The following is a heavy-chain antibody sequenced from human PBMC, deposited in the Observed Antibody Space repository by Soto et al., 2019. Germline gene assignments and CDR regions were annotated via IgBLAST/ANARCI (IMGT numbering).Heavy chain of an antibody. Sequence: GASVKVSCKASGYMFTKSAMHWVRQAPGQRLESMGWISGDSGNTKYSPKLQDRVTITRDTSASTAYMELSSLRSEDTALYYCARDGVAAGNINFDYWGQGTLVTVSS. CDR3: ARDGVAAGNINFDY. J-gene: IGHJ4*01. V-gene: IGHV1-3*01. CDR1: GYMFTKSA. D-gene: IGHD6-19*01. CDR2: ISGDSGNT.